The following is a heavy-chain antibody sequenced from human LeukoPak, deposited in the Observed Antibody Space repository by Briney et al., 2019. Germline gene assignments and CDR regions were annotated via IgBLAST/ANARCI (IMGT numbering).Heavy chain of an antibody. CDR3: ARDREAGSSWTFDY. J-gene: IGHJ4*02. D-gene: IGHD6-13*01. CDR1: GGTFSSYA. CDR2: IIPIFGTA. Sequence: SVEVSCKASGGTFSSYAISWVRQAPGQGLEWMGGIIPIFGTANYAQKFQGRVTITTDESTSTAYMELSSLRSEDTAVYYCARDREAGSSWTFDYWGQGTLVTVSS. V-gene: IGHV1-69*05.